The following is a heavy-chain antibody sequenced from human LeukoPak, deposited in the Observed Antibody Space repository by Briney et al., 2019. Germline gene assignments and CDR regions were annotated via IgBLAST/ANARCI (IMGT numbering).Heavy chain of an antibody. Sequence: PSETLSLTCAVYGGSFSGYYWSWIRQPPGKGLEWIGEINHSGSTNYNPSLKSRVTISVDTSKNQFSLKLSSVTAADTAVYYCAREVRTRIDYWGQGTLVTVSS. CDR3: AREVRTRIDY. V-gene: IGHV4-34*01. CDR1: GGSFSGYY. CDR2: INHSGST. D-gene: IGHD2-15*01. J-gene: IGHJ4*02.